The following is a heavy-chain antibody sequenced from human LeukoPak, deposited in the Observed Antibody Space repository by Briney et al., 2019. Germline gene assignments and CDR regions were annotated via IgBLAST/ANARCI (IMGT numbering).Heavy chain of an antibody. J-gene: IGHJ4*02. V-gene: IGHV1-46*01. CDR1: GYTFTSYY. CDR3: ARASRRLRAFDY. D-gene: IGHD4-17*01. Sequence: ASVKVSXKASGYTFTSYYMHWVRQAPGQGLEWMGIINPSGDSTSYAQKFQGRVTMTRDTSTSTVYMELSSLRSEDTAVYYCARASRRLRAFDYWGQGTLVTVSS. CDR2: INPSGDST.